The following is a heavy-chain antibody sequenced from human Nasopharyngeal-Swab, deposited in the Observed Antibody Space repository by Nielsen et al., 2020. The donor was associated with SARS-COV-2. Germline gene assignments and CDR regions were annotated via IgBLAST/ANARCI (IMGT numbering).Heavy chain of an antibody. CDR3: ARRGRIAVAGFFDY. CDR2: IYYSGST. D-gene: IGHD6-19*01. J-gene: IGHJ4*02. V-gene: IGHV4-39*01. CDR1: GGSISSSSYY. Sequence: GSLRLSCTVSGGSISSSSYYWGWIRQPPGKGLEWIGSIYYSGSTYYNPSLKSRVAISVDTSKNQFSLKLSSVTAADTAVYYCARRGRIAVAGFFDYWGQGTLVTVS.